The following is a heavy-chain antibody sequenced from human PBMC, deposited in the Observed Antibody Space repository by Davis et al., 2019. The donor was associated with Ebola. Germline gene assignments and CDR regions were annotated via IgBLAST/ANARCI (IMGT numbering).Heavy chain of an antibody. CDR2: IIPIFGTA. CDR1: GYTFTGYY. D-gene: IGHD5-12*01. CDR3: ARERYIGGYDHYWYFDL. V-gene: IGHV1-69*13. Sequence: SVKVSCKASGYTFTGYYMHWVRQAPGQGLEWMGGIIPIFGTANYAQKFQGRVTITADESTSTAYMELSSLRSEDTAVYYCARERYIGGYDHYWYFDLWGRGTLVTVSS. J-gene: IGHJ2*01.